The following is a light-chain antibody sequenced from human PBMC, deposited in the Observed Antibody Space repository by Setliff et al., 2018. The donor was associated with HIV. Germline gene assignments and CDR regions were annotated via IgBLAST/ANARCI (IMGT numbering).Light chain of an antibody. J-gene: IGLJ1*01. CDR3: CSNTGSNTYV. CDR2: QAS. Sequence: QSALTQPASVSGSPGQSITISCTGTSGDVGRYNLVSWYQQQPGKPPKLMIYQASKRPSGVSNRFSGSKSGNTASLTISGLQAEDEADYYCCSNTGSNTYVFGTGTKFIVL. V-gene: IGLV2-23*01. CDR1: SGDVGRYNL.